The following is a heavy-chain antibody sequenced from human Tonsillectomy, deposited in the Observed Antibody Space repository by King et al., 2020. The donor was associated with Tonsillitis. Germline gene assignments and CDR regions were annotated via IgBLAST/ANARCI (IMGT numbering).Heavy chain of an antibody. V-gene: IGHV3-7*01. CDR2: INPDGRDK. Sequence: DVQLVESGGDLVQPGGSLRLSCAASGFTFNSYWMTWTRQAPGKGPEWVAKINPDGRDKYYLGSVEGRLTISRDNTKNSLYLQMSSLRDDDTAIYYCARDSGDRHVDYWGQGTLVTVSS. J-gene: IGHJ4*02. CDR1: GFTFNSYW. D-gene: IGHD7-27*01. CDR3: ARDSGDRHVDY.